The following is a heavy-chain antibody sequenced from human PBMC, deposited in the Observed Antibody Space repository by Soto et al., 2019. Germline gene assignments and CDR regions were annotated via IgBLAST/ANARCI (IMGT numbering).Heavy chain of an antibody. D-gene: IGHD6-19*01. CDR2: ISAYNGNT. J-gene: IGHJ6*02. Sequence: ASVKVSGKASGYTFTSYGISWVRQAPGQELEWMGWISAYNGNTNYAQKLQGRVTMTTDTSTSTAYMELRSLRSDERAVYYCARHRPIALAGTSRHYSYYYGLDVWGQGPTVTVSS. V-gene: IGHV1-18*04. CDR3: ARHRPIALAGTSRHYSYYYGLDV. CDR1: GYTFTSYG.